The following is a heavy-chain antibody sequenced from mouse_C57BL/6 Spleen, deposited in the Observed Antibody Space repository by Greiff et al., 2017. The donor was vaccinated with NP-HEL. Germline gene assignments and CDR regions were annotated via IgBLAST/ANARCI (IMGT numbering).Heavy chain of an antibody. V-gene: IGHV5-4*01. D-gene: IGHD2-4*01. CDR2: ISDGGSYT. CDR3: ARDSYDYDAFAY. Sequence: EVQLVESGGGLVKPGGSLKLSCAASGFTFSSYAMSWVRQTPEKRLEWVATISDGGSYTYYPDNVKGRFTISRDNAKNNLYLQMSHLKSEDTAMYYCARDSYDYDAFAYWGQGTLVTVSA. CDR1: GFTFSSYA. J-gene: IGHJ3*01.